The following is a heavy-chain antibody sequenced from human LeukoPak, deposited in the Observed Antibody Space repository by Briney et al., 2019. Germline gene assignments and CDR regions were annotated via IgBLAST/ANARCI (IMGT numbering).Heavy chain of an antibody. CDR2: ISYDGSNK. CDR1: GFTFSSYA. CDR3: ARGGYIVVVPAYDY. D-gene: IGHD2-2*01. V-gene: IGHV3-30*04. J-gene: IGHJ4*02. Sequence: GGSLRLSCAASGFTFSSYAMHRVRQAPGKGLEWVAVISYDGSNKYYADSVKGRFTISRDNSKNTLYLQMNSLRAEDTAVYYCARGGYIVVVPAYDYWGQGTLVTVSS.